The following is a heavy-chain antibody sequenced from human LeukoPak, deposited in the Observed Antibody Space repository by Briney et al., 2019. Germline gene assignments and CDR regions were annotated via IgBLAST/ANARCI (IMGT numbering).Heavy chain of an antibody. CDR1: GFSFSNYW. V-gene: IGHV3-7*01. CDR3: TRDRQGPRLYEMDV. D-gene: IGHD2-15*01. J-gene: IGHJ6*02. Sequence: GGSLRLSCAASGFSFSNYWMSWVRQAPGKGPEWVANIKYDGSEIYYMDSARGRFTISRDNTKNSLYLQMNSLRAEDTAMYSCTRDRQGPRLYEMDVWGQGTTVTVSS. CDR2: IKYDGSEI.